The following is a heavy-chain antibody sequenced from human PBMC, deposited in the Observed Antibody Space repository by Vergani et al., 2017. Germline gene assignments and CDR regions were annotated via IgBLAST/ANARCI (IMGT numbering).Heavy chain of an antibody. CDR2: ISVYNGNT. CDR1: GYTFTSYD. V-gene: IGHV1-18*01. Sequence: QVQLVQSGAEVKKPGASVKVSCKTSGYTFTSYDISWVRQAPGQGLEWMGWISVYNGNTNYAQKLQGRVTMTTDTSTSTAYMELRSLRSDDTAVYYCARVNKGEYYYYGMDVWGQGTTVTVSS. CDR3: ARVNKGEYYYYGMDV. J-gene: IGHJ6*02. D-gene: IGHD3-16*01.